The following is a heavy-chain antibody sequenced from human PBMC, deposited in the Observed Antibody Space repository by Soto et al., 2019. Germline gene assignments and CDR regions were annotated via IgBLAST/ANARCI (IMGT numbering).Heavy chain of an antibody. J-gene: IGHJ4*02. D-gene: IGHD6-6*01. CDR3: ARDRGSSANDEGY. V-gene: IGHV3-21*01. CDR1: GFTFSSYS. CDR2: ISSSSSYI. Sequence: GGSLRLSCAASGFTFSSYSMNWVRQAPGKGLEWVSSISSSSSYIYYADSVKGRFNMSGDNAKNSLYLQMNSLRAEDTAVYYCARDRGSSANDEGYWGQGTLVTVSS.